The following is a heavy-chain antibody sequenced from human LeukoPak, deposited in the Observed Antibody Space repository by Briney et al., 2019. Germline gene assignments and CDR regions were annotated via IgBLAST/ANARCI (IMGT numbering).Heavy chain of an antibody. J-gene: IGHJ4*02. D-gene: IGHD2-2*01. V-gene: IGHV3-66*02. CDR1: GFTVSSNY. CDR2: IYSGGST. Sequence: GGSLRLSCAASGFTVSSNYMSWVRQAPGKGLEWVSVIYSGGSTYYADSVKGRFTISRDNSKNTLYLQMNSLRAEDTAVYYYARDLMGYSSTSCYEQFDYWGQGTLVTVSS. CDR3: ARDLMGYSSTSCYEQFDY.